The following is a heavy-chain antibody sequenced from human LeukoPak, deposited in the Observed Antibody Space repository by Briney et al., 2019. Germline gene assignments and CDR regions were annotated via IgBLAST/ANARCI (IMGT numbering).Heavy chain of an antibody. D-gene: IGHD2-15*01. CDR2: INPNSGGT. J-gene: IGHJ5*02. CDR3: ARVGGRFSNWFDP. V-gene: IGHV1-2*06. Sequence: GASVKVSCKASGYTFTSYGISWVRQAPGQGLEWMGRINPNSGGTNYAQKFQGRVTMTRDTSIGTAYMELSRLRSDDTAVYYCARVGGRFSNWFDPWGQGTLVTVSS. CDR1: GYTFTSYG.